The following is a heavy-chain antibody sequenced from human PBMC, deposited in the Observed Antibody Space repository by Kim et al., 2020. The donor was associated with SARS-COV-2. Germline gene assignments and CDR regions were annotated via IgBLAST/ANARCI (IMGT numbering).Heavy chain of an antibody. D-gene: IGHD2-2*01. CDR2: IIPILGIA. V-gene: IGHV1-69*04. CDR3: ATDFLSNIVVVPAAMLYFQ. J-gene: IGHJ1*01. Sequence: SVKVSCKASGGTFSSYAISWVRQAPGQGLEWMGRIIPILGIANYAQKFQGRVTITADKSTSTAYMELSSLRSEDTAVYYCATDFLSNIVVVPAAMLYFQ. CDR1: GGTFSSYA.